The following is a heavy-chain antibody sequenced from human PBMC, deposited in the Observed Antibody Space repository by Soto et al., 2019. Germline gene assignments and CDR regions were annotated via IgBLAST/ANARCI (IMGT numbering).Heavy chain of an antibody. D-gene: IGHD5-18*01. CDR3: ARVYPSDTRYGYVGNNWFDP. Sequence: ASVKVSCKASGYTFTGYAMHWVRQAPGQRLEWMGIINPSGGSTSYAQKFQGRVTMTRDTSTSTVYMELSSLRSEDTAVYYCARVYPSDTRYGYVGNNWFDPWGQGTLVTVSS. CDR1: GYTFTGYA. V-gene: IGHV1-46*03. CDR2: INPSGGST. J-gene: IGHJ5*02.